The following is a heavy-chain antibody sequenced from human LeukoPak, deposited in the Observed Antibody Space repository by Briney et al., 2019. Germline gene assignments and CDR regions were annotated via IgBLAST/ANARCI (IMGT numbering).Heavy chain of an antibody. D-gene: IGHD3-10*01. V-gene: IGHV1-2*02. CDR1: GYTFTGYY. CDR2: INPNSGGT. CDR3: ARWRDYYGSGSTTYNWFDP. Sequence: ASVKVSCKASGYTFTGYYMHWVRQAPGQGLEWMGWINPNSGGTNYAQKFQGRVTMTRDTSISTAYMELSRLRSDDTAVYYCARWRDYYGSGSTTYNWFDPWGQGTLVTVSS. J-gene: IGHJ5*02.